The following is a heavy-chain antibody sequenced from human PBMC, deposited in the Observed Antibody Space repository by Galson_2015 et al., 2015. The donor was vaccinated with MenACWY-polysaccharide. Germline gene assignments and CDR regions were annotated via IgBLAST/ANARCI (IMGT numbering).Heavy chain of an antibody. J-gene: IGHJ5*01. CDR1: GFTFNSFA. CDR3: ARSHDDSGGGGFDS. D-gene: IGHD2-15*01. Sequence: SLRLSCAASGFTFNSFAMHWVRQAPGKGLEWVAIISYDASNTFYADSLKGRFTISRDNSRNTLYLQMDSLRAEDTALYYCARSHDDSGGGGFDSWGQGALVTVSS. V-gene: IGHV3-30-3*01. CDR2: ISYDASNT.